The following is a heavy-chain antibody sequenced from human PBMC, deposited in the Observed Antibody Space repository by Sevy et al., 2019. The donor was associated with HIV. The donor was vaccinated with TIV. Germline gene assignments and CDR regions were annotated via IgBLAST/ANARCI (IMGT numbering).Heavy chain of an antibody. CDR1: GFSFSRYF. CDR2: INSDGSTT. CDR3: ASDTLGYGGNPNLDLDL. J-gene: IGHJ5*02. V-gene: IGHV3-74*01. D-gene: IGHD4-17*01. Sequence: GGSLRLSCAASGFSFSRYFMHWVRQAPGEGLVWVSRINSDGSTTNYADSVEGRFIVSRDNAKKTLYLELHSLRVEDTATYYCASDTLGYGGNPNLDLDLWGQGTLVTVSS.